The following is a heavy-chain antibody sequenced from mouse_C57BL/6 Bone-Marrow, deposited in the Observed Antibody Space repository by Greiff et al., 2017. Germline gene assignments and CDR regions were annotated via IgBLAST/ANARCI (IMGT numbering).Heavy chain of an antibody. V-gene: IGHV1-80*01. CDR2: IYPGDGDT. CDR1: GYAFSSYW. J-gene: IGHJ3*01. Sequence: QVQLQQSGAELVKPGASVKISCKASGYAFSSYWMNWVKQRPGKGLEWIGQIYPGDGDTNYNGKFKGKDTLTADKSSSTAYMQLSILTSEDSAVYCGGKLRLAWFAYWGQGTLVTVSA. CDR3: GKLRLAWFAY.